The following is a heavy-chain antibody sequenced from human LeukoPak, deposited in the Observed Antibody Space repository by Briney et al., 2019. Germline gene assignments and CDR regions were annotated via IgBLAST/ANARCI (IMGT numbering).Heavy chain of an antibody. CDR1: GGSISSYY. D-gene: IGHD3-3*01. V-gene: IGHV4-59*08. J-gene: IGHJ3*02. Sequence: SETLSLTCTVSGGSISSYYWSWIRQPPGKGLEWIGYIYYSGSTNYNPSLKSRVTISVDTSKNQFSLKLSSVTAADAAVYYCAKLGRGLYDAFDIWGQGTMVTVSS. CDR2: IYYSGST. CDR3: AKLGRGLYDAFDI.